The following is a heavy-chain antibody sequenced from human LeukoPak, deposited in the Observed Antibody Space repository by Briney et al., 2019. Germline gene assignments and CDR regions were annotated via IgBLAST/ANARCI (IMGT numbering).Heavy chain of an antibody. V-gene: IGHV1-18*01. Sequence: GASVKVSCKASGYTFNNYGISWVRQAPGQGLEWMGWISAYNGNTNYAQKLQGRVTMTTDTSTSTAYMELRSLRSDDSAVYFCARVPIPPYSSSWYQPFDYWGQGTLVTVSS. CDR1: GYTFNNYG. J-gene: IGHJ4*02. CDR2: ISAYNGNT. D-gene: IGHD6-13*01. CDR3: ARVPIPPYSSSWYQPFDY.